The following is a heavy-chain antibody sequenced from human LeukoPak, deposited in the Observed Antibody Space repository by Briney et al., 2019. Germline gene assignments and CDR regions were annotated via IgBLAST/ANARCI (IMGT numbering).Heavy chain of an antibody. D-gene: IGHD3-16*01. V-gene: IGHV3-30*02. J-gene: IGHJ4*02. Sequence: SGGSLRLSCATSGFTFSSYSMNWVRQAPGKGLEWVAFIRYDGSNKFYADSVKGRFTISRDNSKNTLYLQMNSLRAEDTAVYYCAREGGGAVPFDYWGQGTLVTVSS. CDR2: IRYDGSNK. CDR1: GFTFSSYS. CDR3: AREGGGAVPFDY.